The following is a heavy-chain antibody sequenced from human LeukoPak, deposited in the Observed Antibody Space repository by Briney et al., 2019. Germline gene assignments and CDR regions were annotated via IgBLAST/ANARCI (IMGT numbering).Heavy chain of an antibody. CDR2: ISGSGGST. V-gene: IGHV3-23*01. Sequence: GGSLRLSCAASGFTFSSYVMSWVRQAPGKGLEWVSVISGSGGSTYYADSVKGRFTISRDNSKNTLYLRMNSLRAEDTAVYYCARDRAVVVVAATLFQHWGQGTLVTVSS. J-gene: IGHJ1*01. D-gene: IGHD2-15*01. CDR1: GFTFSSYV. CDR3: ARDRAVVVVAATLFQH.